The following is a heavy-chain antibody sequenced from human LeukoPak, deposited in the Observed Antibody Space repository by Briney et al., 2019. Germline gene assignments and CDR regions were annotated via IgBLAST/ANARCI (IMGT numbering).Heavy chain of an antibody. CDR1: GYTFAGYY. Sequence: ASVKVSCKASGYTFAGYYMHWVRQAPGQGLEWMGRINPNSGGTNYAQKFQGRVTMTRDTSISTAYMELSRLRSDDTAVYYCARAEDDFWSGYLNWFDPWGQGTLVTVSS. J-gene: IGHJ5*02. D-gene: IGHD3-3*01. V-gene: IGHV1-2*06. CDR2: INPNSGGT. CDR3: ARAEDDFWSGYLNWFDP.